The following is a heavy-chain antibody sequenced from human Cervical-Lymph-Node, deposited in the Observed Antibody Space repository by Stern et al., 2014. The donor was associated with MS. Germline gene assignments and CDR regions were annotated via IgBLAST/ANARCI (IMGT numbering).Heavy chain of an antibody. V-gene: IGHV1-24*01. D-gene: IGHD2-21*02. J-gene: IGHJ6*02. CDR2: FDPEHGEN. Sequence: VQLVQSGAEVKKPGASVKVSCKASGYTLSEISMHWVRQAPGKGLEWMGGFDPEHGENRYEQKFQGRVTMAEDRSTDTAYMELSSLRSEDTAVYYCATHRGRVTYYYGMDVWGQGTTVTVSS. CDR3: ATHRGRVTYYYGMDV. CDR1: GYTLSEIS.